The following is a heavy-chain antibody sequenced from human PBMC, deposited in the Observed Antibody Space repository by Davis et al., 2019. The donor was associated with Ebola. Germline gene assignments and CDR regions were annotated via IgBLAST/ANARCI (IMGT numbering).Heavy chain of an antibody. CDR1: GFTFSNYS. D-gene: IGHD5-18*01. Sequence: PGGSLRLSCAASGFTFSNYSMNWVRQAPGKGLEWVSYISSSSSTIYYADSVKGRFTISRDNAKNSLYLQMNSLRAEDTAVYYCAKKAKIQLWSYYFDYWGQGTLVTVSS. CDR2: ISSSSSTI. CDR3: AKKAKIQLWSYYFDY. V-gene: IGHV3-48*01. J-gene: IGHJ4*02.